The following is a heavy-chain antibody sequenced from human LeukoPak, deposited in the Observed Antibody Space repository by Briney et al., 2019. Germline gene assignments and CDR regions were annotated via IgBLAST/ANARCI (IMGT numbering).Heavy chain of an antibody. V-gene: IGHV4-39*07. Sequence: PSETLSLTCTVSGDSISSSRSYWGWIRQPPGKGLEWIGSIYYSGSTYYNPSLKSRVTISVDTSKNQFSLKLSSVTAADTAVHYCARGRLTVTAFDIWGQGTMVTVSS. CDR2: IYYSGST. J-gene: IGHJ3*02. CDR3: ARGRLTVTAFDI. CDR1: GDSISSSRSY. D-gene: IGHD4-17*01.